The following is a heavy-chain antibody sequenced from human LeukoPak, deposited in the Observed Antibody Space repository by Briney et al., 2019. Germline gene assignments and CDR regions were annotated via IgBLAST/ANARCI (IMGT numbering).Heavy chain of an antibody. Sequence: PGGSLRLSCAASGFTFSSYAMHWVRQAPGKGLEWVAVISYDGSNKYYADSVKGRFTISRDNSKNTLYLQMNSLRAEDTAVYYCARDIEYSSGWTDSDYWGQGTLVTVSS. CDR3: ARDIEYSSGWTDSDY. J-gene: IGHJ4*02. V-gene: IGHV3-30*04. CDR2: ISYDGSNK. D-gene: IGHD6-19*01. CDR1: GFTFSSYA.